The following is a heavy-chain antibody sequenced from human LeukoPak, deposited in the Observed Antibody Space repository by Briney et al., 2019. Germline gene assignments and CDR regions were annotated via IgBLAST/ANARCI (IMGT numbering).Heavy chain of an antibody. D-gene: IGHD3-10*01. CDR3: AKEPYGSGSYPYHDY. J-gene: IGHJ4*02. V-gene: IGHV3-74*03. CDR2: INTDGSIT. Sequence: PGGSLRLSCAASGFTFSTYLMHWVRQAPGKGLVWVSRINTDGSITTYADSVKGRFTISRDNSKKTLYLQMNSLRVEDTAAYYCAKEPYGSGSYPYHDYWGQGTLVTVSS. CDR1: GFTFSTYL.